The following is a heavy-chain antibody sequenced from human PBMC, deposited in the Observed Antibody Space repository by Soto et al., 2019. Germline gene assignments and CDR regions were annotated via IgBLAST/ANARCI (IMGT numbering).Heavy chain of an antibody. Sequence: GGSLRLSCAASGFTFSNAWMSWVRQAPGKGLEWVGHIKSKTDGGTTDYAAPVKGRFTISRDDSKNTLYLQMNSLKTEDTAVYYCTTLKRFLEWLLYFDYWGQGTLVTVSS. CDR2: IKSKTDGGTT. J-gene: IGHJ4*02. D-gene: IGHD3-3*01. CDR1: GFTFSNAW. V-gene: IGHV3-15*01. CDR3: TTLKRFLEWLLYFDY.